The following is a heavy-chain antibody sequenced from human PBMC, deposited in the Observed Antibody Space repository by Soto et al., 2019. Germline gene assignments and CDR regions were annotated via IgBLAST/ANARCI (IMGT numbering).Heavy chain of an antibody. Sequence: QVQLVESGGGVVQPGRSLSLSCAASGFAFKSFGMYWVRQAPGKRLEWVAIISYDGRNEHYTAAVKGRFTVSRDNSKNTVFLQMSSMRPEDTGVYYCAKIGETLGVLDLWGQGTLVTVSS. J-gene: IGHJ5*02. CDR2: ISYDGRNE. D-gene: IGHD1-26*01. CDR3: AKIGETLGVLDL. CDR1: GFAFKSFG. V-gene: IGHV3-30*18.